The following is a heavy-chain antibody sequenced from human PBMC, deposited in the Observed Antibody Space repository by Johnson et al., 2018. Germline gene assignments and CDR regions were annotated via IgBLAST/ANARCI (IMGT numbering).Heavy chain of an antibody. Sequence: VQLVESGGGLVQPEGSLKLSCAASGFTFSGSAMHWVRQASGKGLEWVGRIRSKANSYATAYAASVKGRFTISRDDSKNTAYLQMNSLKTEDTAVYYCTSRTLSTRKKDVWGQGTTGTVSS. D-gene: IGHD1-14*01. V-gene: IGHV3-73*01. J-gene: IGHJ6*02. CDR2: IRSKANSYAT. CDR3: TSRTLSTRKKDV. CDR1: GFTFSGSA.